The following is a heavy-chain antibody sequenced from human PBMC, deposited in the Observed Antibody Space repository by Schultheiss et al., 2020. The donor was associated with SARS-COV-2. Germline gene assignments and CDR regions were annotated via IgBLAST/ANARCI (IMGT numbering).Heavy chain of an antibody. V-gene: IGHV3-49*04. J-gene: IGHJ5*02. CDR1: GFTFGDYA. CDR2: IRSKAYGGTT. CDR3: ASLYVTSSVAWFDP. Sequence: GGSLRLSCTASGFTFGDYAMSWVRQAPGKGLEWVGFIRSKAYGGTTEYAASVKGRFTISRDDSKNSLYLQMNSLKTEDTAVYYCASLYVTSSVAWFDPWGQGTLVTVSS. D-gene: IGHD6-6*01.